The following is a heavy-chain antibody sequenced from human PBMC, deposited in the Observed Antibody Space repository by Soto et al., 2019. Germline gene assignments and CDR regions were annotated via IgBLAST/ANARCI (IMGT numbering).Heavy chain of an antibody. CDR3: ARSRGYGSGSYDAFDT. Sequence: QVQLVQSGAEVKKPGSSVKVSCKASGGTFSSYTISWVRQAPGQGLEWMGRIIPILGIANYAQKFQGRVTITADKSTSTAYMELSSLRSEDTAVYYCARSRGYGSGSYDAFDTWGQGTMVTVSS. CDR2: IIPILGIA. J-gene: IGHJ3*02. D-gene: IGHD3-10*01. V-gene: IGHV1-69*02. CDR1: GGTFSSYT.